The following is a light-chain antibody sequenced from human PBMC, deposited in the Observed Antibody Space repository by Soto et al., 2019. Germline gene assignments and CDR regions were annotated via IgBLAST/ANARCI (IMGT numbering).Light chain of an antibody. J-gene: IGLJ1*01. CDR1: SSDVGFYNY. CDR3: SSYAGTNNLLYV. CDR2: EVD. V-gene: IGLV2-14*01. Sequence: QSVLTQPASVSGSPGQSITISCTGTSSDVGFYNYVSWYQQQHPGKAPKLMIYEVDNRPSGVSIRFSGSKSANTASLTVSGLQPEDEADYYCSSYAGTNNLLYVFGTGTKVTVL.